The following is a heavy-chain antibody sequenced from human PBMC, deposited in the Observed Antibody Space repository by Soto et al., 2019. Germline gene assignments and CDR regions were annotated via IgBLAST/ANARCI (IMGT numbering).Heavy chain of an antibody. CDR1: GFTFDDYA. CDR3: AKVLGIAVAGDYYGMDV. V-gene: IGHV3-9*01. J-gene: IGHJ6*02. Sequence: EVQLVESGGGLVQPGRSLRLSCAASGFTFDDYAMHWVRQAPGKGLEWVSGISWNSGSIGYADSVKGRFTISRDNAKNSLYLRMNSLRAEDTALYYCAKVLGIAVAGDYYGMDVWGQGTTVTVSS. D-gene: IGHD6-19*01. CDR2: ISWNSGSI.